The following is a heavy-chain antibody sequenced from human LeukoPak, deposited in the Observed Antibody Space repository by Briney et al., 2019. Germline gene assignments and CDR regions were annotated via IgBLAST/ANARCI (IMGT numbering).Heavy chain of an antibody. V-gene: IGHV4-38-2*02. CDR1: GYSIRSGYY. J-gene: IGHJ1*01. CDR2: IYHSGGT. D-gene: IGHD3/OR15-3a*01. Sequence: SETLSLTCTVSGYSIRSGYYWGWIRQTPGKGLAWIGIIYHSGGTYYNPSLKSPVTLSVDTSKHQFSLKLSSVTAADTAIYFCARLGLGNEYGSVYRPTHFQHWGQGTLVTVSS. CDR3: ARLGLGNEYGSVYRPTHFQH.